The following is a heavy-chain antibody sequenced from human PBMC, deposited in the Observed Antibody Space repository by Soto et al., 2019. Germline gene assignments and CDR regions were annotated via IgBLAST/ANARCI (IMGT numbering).Heavy chain of an antibody. CDR3: ARGVGTAWPHDS. CDR1: GGSISSGDYY. CDR2: TYHSGST. Sequence: QLQESGPGLVKPSQTLSLTCAVSGGSISSGDYYWNWIRQHPGKGLEWIGYTYHSGSTSYNPSLKSRITISVDKSKSQFSPKLTSVTAADTAVYYCARGVGTAWPHDSWGQGALVTVSS. D-gene: IGHD2-21*02. J-gene: IGHJ4*02. V-gene: IGHV4-31*11.